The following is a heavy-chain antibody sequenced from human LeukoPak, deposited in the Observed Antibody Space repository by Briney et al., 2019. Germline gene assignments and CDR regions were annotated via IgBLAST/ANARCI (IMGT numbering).Heavy chain of an antibody. J-gene: IGHJ4*02. CDR1: GDSIANKAFY. Sequence: QTSETLSLTCNVSGDSIANKAFYWGWIRQPPGKGLEWIGTIFYSGITYHNPSLKSRVSMSVDTSNHHFSLQLRSVTAADTAVYYCAAGLVWFGESSHPQYFDFWGQGSLFTVSS. V-gene: IGHV4-39*01. CDR2: IFYSGIT. D-gene: IGHD3-10*01. CDR3: AAGLVWFGESSHPQYFDF.